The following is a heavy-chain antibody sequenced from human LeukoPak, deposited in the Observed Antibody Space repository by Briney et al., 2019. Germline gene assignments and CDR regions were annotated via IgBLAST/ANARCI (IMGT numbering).Heavy chain of an antibody. CDR2: ISSSGSTI. V-gene: IGHV3-11*01. CDR1: GFTFSDYY. Sequence: PGGSLRLSCAASGFTFSDYYMSWIRQAPGKGLEWASYISSSGSTIYYADSVKGRFTISRDNAKNSLYLQMNSLRAEDTAVYYCAREYYDFWSGYWRAYGMDVWGQGTTVTVSS. D-gene: IGHD3-3*01. J-gene: IGHJ6*02. CDR3: AREYYDFWSGYWRAYGMDV.